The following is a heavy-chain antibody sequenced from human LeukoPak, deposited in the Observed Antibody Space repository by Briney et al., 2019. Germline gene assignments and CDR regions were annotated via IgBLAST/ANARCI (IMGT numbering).Heavy chain of an antibody. V-gene: IGHV3-23*01. J-gene: IGHJ6*03. Sequence: GGSLRLSCAASGFTFTRYGMIWVRQAPGKGLEWVLGISGSGSNTYYADSAKGRFTSSRDYSKRTVYLQMNSLRAEDTAVYYCAKNGEPHYYMDVLGKGTTVTVSS. CDR1: GFTFTRYG. CDR2: ISGSGSNT. CDR3: AKNGEPHYYMDV. D-gene: IGHD1-14*01.